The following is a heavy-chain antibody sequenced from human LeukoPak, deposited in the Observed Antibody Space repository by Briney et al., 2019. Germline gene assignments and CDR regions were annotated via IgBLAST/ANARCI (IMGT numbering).Heavy chain of an antibody. CDR1: GFTFNRRG. CDR2: IRYDGGET. V-gene: IGHV3-30*02. CDR3: AKAPVTSCRGAYCYPFDS. D-gene: IGHD2-21*01. J-gene: IGHJ4*02. Sequence: GGSLRLSCAASGFTFNRRGMHWVRQAPGKGLEWVAFIRYDGGETFYADFVKGRFTISRDNSKNTLYLQMNSLRAEDAAVYFCAKAPVTSCRGAYCYPFDSWGQGTLVTVSS.